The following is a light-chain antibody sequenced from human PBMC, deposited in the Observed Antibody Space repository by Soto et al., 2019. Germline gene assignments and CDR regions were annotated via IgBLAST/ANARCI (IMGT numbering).Light chain of an antibody. Sequence: DIQMTQSPSALSTSVGDRVTITCRASQSISTFLSWYQQKPGKAPKLLMSAASTLQSGVPSRFRGSVSGTSFTLTIDNLQPEDFATYYCQQSYSTPYTFGQGTK. J-gene: IGKJ2*01. CDR1: QSISTF. V-gene: IGKV1-39*01. CDR3: QQSYSTPYT. CDR2: AAS.